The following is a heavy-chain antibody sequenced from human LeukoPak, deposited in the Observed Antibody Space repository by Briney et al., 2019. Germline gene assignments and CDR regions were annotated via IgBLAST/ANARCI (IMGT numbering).Heavy chain of an antibody. Sequence: ASVKDSCKASGYTLTSYDINWVRQATGQGLEWMGWMNPNSGNTGYAQKFQGRVTITRNTSISTAYIELSSLRSEDTAVYYCARDHQYCSSTSCYLNSWGQGTLVTVSS. V-gene: IGHV1-8*03. CDR1: GYTLTSYD. J-gene: IGHJ4*02. D-gene: IGHD2-2*01. CDR3: ARDHQYCSSTSCYLNS. CDR2: MNPNSGNT.